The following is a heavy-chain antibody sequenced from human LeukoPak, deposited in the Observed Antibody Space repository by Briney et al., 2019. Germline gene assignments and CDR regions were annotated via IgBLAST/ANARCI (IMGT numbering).Heavy chain of an antibody. J-gene: IGHJ4*02. D-gene: IGHD6-13*01. CDR1: GFTFSSYW. V-gene: IGHV3-7*01. Sequence: GGSLRLSCAAPGFTFSSYWMTWVRQAPGKWLEWVANIKQDGSEKYYVDSAKGRFTISRDNGKKSLYLQMNSLRVEDTAVYYCARGRGNRSSWYWDYWGQGTLVTVSS. CDR3: ARGRGNRSSWYWDY. CDR2: IKQDGSEK.